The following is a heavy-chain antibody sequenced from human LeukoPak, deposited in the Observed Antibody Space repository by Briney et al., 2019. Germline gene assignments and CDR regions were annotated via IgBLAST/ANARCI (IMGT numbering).Heavy chain of an antibody. V-gene: IGHV4-34*01. CDR2: INHSGST. D-gene: IGHD3-10*01. CDR3: ARSITMVRGAPGGY. J-gene: IGHJ4*02. Sequence: SETLSLTCAVYGGSFSGYYWSWIRQPPGKGLEWIGEINHSGSTNYNPSLKSRVTISVDTSTNQFSLKLSSVTAADTAVYYCARSITMVRGAPGGYWGQGTLVTVSS. CDR1: GGSFSGYY.